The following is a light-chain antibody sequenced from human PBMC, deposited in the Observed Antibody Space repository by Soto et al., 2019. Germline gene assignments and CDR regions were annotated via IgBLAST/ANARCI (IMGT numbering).Light chain of an antibody. Sequence: EIVLTQSPATLSLSPGERATLSCRASQSVSSYLAWYQQKPGQAPRLLIYDASNRATGIPARFSGSGSETDFTLTISSLEPEDFAVYYCQQRSKWPLTFGGGTKVDI. CDR3: QQRSKWPLT. CDR1: QSVSSY. CDR2: DAS. V-gene: IGKV3-11*01. J-gene: IGKJ4*01.